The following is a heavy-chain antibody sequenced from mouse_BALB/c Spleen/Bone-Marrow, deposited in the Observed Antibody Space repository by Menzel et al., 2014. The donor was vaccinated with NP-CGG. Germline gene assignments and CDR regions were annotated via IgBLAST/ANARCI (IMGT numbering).Heavy chain of an antibody. CDR3: ARSTMITTGYYYAMDY. D-gene: IGHD2-4*01. Sequence: EVKLVESGGGLVQPGGSRKVSCAASGFTFSSFGMHWVRQAPEKGLEWVAYISSGSSTIYYADTVKGRFTISRDNPKNTLFLQMTCLRSEDTAMYYCARSTMITTGYYYAMDYWGQGTSVTVSS. CDR1: GFTFSSFG. J-gene: IGHJ4*01. V-gene: IGHV5-17*02. CDR2: ISSGSSTI.